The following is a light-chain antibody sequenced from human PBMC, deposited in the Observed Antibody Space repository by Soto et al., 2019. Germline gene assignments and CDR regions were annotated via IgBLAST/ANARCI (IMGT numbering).Light chain of an antibody. J-gene: IGKJ1*01. CDR2: GAY. Sequence: IVMTQSPATLSVSPGERATLSCRASQSIRTNLAWYQHKPGQSPRLLIYGAYTGVTGVPARFSGSGSGTEFTLTISSLQSEDFAVYYCQPYNNWPRTVGPGTQVEIK. V-gene: IGKV3-15*01. CDR1: QSIRTN. CDR3: QPYNNWPRT.